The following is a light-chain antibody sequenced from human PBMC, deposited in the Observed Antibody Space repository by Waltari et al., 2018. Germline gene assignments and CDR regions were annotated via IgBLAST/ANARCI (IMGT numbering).Light chain of an antibody. V-gene: IGKV3-20*01. Sequence: EIVLTQSPGTLSLSPGERATLFCRASQSIGKYLVWYQQKPGQAPRLLTYGASTRATGIPDRFSGGGSGTDFSLSITRLEPEDFAVYYCQHYVRLPATFGQGTTVEI. J-gene: IGKJ1*01. CDR2: GAS. CDR1: QSIGKY. CDR3: QHYVRLPAT.